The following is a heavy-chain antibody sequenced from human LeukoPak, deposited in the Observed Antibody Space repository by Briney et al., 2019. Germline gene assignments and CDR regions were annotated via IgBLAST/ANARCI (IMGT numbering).Heavy chain of an antibody. CDR1: GFTFSSYS. CDR3: ARASPYHCSSTSCYDPDY. J-gene: IGHJ4*02. V-gene: IGHV3-21*01. Sequence: GGSLRLSCAASGFTFSSYSMNWVRQAPGKGLEWVSSISSSSSYIYYADSVKGRFTISRDNAKNSPYLQMNSLRAEDTAVYYCARASPYHCSSTSCYDPDYWGQGTLVTVSS. CDR2: ISSSSSYI. D-gene: IGHD2-2*01.